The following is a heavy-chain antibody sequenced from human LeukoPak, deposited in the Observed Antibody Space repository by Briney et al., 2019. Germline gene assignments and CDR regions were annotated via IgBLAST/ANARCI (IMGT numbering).Heavy chain of an antibody. J-gene: IGHJ4*02. V-gene: IGHV1-69*13. D-gene: IGHD3-10*01. Sequence: SVKVSCKASGGTFSSYAISWVRQAPGQGLEWMGGIIPIFGTTNYAQKFQGRVTITADESTSTAYMELSSLRSEDTAMYYCATTPGKLWFGELSHWGQGTLVTVSS. CDR1: GGTFSSYA. CDR2: IIPIFGTT. CDR3: ATTPGKLWFGELSH.